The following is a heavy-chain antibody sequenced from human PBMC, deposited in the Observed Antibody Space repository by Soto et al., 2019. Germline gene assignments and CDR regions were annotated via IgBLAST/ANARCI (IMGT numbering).Heavy chain of an antibody. Sequence: PGGSLRLSCAASGFTFSSYSMNWVRQAPGKGLEWVSSISSSSSYIYYADSVKGRFTISRDNAKNTLYLQMNSLRAEDTAVYYCAKDGVVPAQFDYWGQGTLVTVSS. CDR2: ISSSSSYI. CDR3: AKDGVVPAQFDY. D-gene: IGHD2-2*01. V-gene: IGHV3-21*04. J-gene: IGHJ4*02. CDR1: GFTFSSYS.